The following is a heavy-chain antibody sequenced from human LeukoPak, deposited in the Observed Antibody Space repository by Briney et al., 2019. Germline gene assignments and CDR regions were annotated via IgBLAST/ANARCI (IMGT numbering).Heavy chain of an antibody. CDR3: ARAPGSSSWHEGGY. CDR2: ISNSGTTI. Sequence: GGSLRLSCVVSGFTFSSYEMNWVRQAPGKGLGWVSYISNSGTTIYYADSVKGRFTISRDNAKNSLYLQMNSLRAEDTAVYYCARAPGSSSWHEGGYWGQGTLVTVSS. V-gene: IGHV3-48*03. CDR1: GFTFSSYE. J-gene: IGHJ4*02. D-gene: IGHD6-13*01.